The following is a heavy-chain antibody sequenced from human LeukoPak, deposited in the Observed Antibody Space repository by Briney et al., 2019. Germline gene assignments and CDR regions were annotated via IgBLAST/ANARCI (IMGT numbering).Heavy chain of an antibody. CDR3: ATELHSSGWENHAFDI. CDR1: GFTVSSNY. V-gene: IGHV3-53*01. J-gene: IGHJ3*02. D-gene: IGHD6-19*01. CDR2: IYSGGST. Sequence: PGGSLRLSCAASGFTVSSNYMSWVRQAPGKGLEWVSVIYSGGSTYYADSVKGRFTISRDNSKNTLYLQMNSLRAEDTAVYYCATELHSSGWENHAFDIWGQGTMVTVSS.